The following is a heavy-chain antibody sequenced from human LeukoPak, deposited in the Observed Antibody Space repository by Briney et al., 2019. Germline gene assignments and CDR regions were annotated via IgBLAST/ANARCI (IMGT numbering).Heavy chain of an antibody. D-gene: IGHD1-26*01. V-gene: IGHV4-34*01. CDR3: ARVYSGSYNY. CDR1: GGSFSGYY. J-gene: IGHJ4*02. CDR2: INRSGST. Sequence: SETLSLTCAVYGGSFSGYYWSWIRQPPGKGLEWIGEINRSGSTNSNPSLKSRVTISVDTSKNQFSLKLSSVTAADTAVYYCARVYSGSYNYWGQGTLVTVSS.